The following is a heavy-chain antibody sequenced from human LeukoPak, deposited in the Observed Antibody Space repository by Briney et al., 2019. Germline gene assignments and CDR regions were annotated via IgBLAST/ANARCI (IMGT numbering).Heavy chain of an antibody. V-gene: IGHV3-23*01. D-gene: IGHD3-10*01. J-gene: IGHJ4*02. CDR3: AKDQTLLWFGELSGYFDY. CDR1: GFTFSSYA. CDR2: ISGSGGST. Sequence: GGSLRLSCAASGFTFSSYAMSWVRQAPGKGLEWVSAISGSGGSTYYADSVKGRFTISRDNSKNTLYLQMNSLRAEDTAVYYCAKDQTLLWFGELSGYFDYWGQGTLVTVSS.